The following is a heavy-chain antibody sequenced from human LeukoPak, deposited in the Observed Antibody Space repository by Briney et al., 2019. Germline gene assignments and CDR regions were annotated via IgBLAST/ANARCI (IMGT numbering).Heavy chain of an antibody. J-gene: IGHJ4*02. CDR3: ASTSAMVYFDY. V-gene: IGHV4-30-2*01. CDR1: GGSISSGGYH. Sequence: PSQTLSLTCTVSGGSISSGGYHWSWIRQPPGKGLEWIGEINHRGSTNYNPSLKSRVTISVDTSKNQFSLKLSSVTAADTAVYYCASTSAMVYFDYWGQGTLVTVSS. D-gene: IGHD5-18*01. CDR2: INHRGST.